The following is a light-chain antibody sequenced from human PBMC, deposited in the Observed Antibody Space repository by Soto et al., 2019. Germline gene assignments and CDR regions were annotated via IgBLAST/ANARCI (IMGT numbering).Light chain of an antibody. CDR3: QQYGSTSWT. Sequence: VLTPSVATSSKTQGEGATLSCRASQSVSTNYFAWYQQKPGQAPRLLIYGASTRATGIPDRFSGSGSGTDFTLTISRLEPEDFAVYYCQQYGSTSWTFGQGTKVDIK. V-gene: IGKV3-20*01. J-gene: IGKJ1*01. CDR2: GAS. CDR1: QSVSTNY.